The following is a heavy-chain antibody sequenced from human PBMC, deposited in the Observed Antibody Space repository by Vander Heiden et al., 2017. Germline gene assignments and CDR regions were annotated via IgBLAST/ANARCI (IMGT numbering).Heavy chain of an antibody. Sequence: QVQLVESGGGVVQPGRSLRRSCAASGFTCSSYGMHWVRQAPGKGLEWVAVISYDGSNKYYADSVKGRFTISRDNSKNTLYLQMNSLRAEDTAVYYCANADGSIAAAGSNYWGQGTLVTVSS. J-gene: IGHJ4*02. V-gene: IGHV3-30*18. CDR3: ANADGSIAAAGSNY. D-gene: IGHD6-13*01. CDR2: ISYDGSNK. CDR1: GFTCSSYG.